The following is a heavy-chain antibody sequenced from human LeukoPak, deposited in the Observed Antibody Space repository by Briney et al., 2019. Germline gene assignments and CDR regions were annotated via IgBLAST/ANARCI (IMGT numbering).Heavy chain of an antibody. CDR3: ARGRGITMIVVARDFDY. CDR2: ISSSGSTI. D-gene: IGHD3-22*01. J-gene: IGHJ4*02. V-gene: IGHV3-11*04. CDR1: GFTFSDYY. Sequence: SGGSLRLSCAASGFTFSDYYMSWIRQAPGKGLEWVSYISSSGSTIYYADSVKGRFTISRDNAKNSLYLQMNSLRAEDTAVYYCARGRGITMIVVARDFDYWGQGTLVTVSS.